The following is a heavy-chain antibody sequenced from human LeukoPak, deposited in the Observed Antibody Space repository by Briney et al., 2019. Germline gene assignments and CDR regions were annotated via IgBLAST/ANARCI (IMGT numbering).Heavy chain of an antibody. CDR1: GGSVSSVSYD. D-gene: IGHD1-7*01. Sequence: SETLSLTCTVSGGSVSSVSYDWSWIRPPPGKGLEWIGYIYYSGSTNYNPSLKSRVTISVDTSKNQFSLKLSSVTAADTAVYYCARTNYKKGMDVWGQGTTVTVSS. J-gene: IGHJ6*02. CDR2: IYYSGST. V-gene: IGHV4-61*01. CDR3: ARTNYKKGMDV.